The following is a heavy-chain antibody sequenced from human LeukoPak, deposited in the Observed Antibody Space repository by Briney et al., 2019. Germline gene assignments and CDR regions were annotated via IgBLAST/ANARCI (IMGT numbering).Heavy chain of an antibody. CDR2: LYTSGST. V-gene: IGHV4-61*02. D-gene: IGHD2-21*02. CDR3: ARTYCGGDCRGYYYHYYMDV. J-gene: IGHJ6*03. CDR1: GGSISSRSYY. Sequence: SQTLSLTCTVSGGSISSRSYYWNWIRQPAGKGLEWIGRLYTSGSTNYNPSLKSRVTISVDTSKNQFSLKLSSVTAADTAVYYCARTYCGGDCRGYYYHYYMDVWGKGTTVTISS.